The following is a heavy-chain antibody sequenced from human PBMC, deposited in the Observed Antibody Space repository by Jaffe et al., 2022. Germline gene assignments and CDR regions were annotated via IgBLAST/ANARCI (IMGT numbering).Heavy chain of an antibody. CDR2: ISSSSSYI. CDR3: ARGGIWAGSGSYYLGTDHYYYYYMDV. V-gene: IGHV3-21*01. J-gene: IGHJ6*03. CDR1: GFTFSSYS. D-gene: IGHD3-10*01. Sequence: EVQLVESGGGLVKPGGSLRLSCAASGFTFSSYSMNWVRQAPGKGLEWVSSISSSSSYIYYADSVKGRFTISRDNAKNSLYLQMNSLRAEDTAVYYCARGGIWAGSGSYYLGTDHYYYYYMDVWGKGTTVTVSS.